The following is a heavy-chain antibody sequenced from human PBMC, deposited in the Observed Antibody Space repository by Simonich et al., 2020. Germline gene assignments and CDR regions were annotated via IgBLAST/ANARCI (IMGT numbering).Heavy chain of an antibody. CDR3: ATYYFDY. V-gene: IGHV3-23*01. Sequence: EVQLLESGGGLVQPGGSLRLSCAASGFTFSSYAMSWVRPAPGKGRGWVSAISGSGGSTYYADSVKGRFTISRDNSKNTLYLQMISLRAEDTAVYYCATYYFDYWGQGTLVTVSS. J-gene: IGHJ4*02. CDR2: ISGSGGST. CDR1: GFTFSSYA.